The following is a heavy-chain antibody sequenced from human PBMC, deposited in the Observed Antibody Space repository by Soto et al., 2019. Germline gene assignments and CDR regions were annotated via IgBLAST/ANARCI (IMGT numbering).Heavy chain of an antibody. Sequence: QVQLQESGPGLVKASRTLSLTCTVSGASISGSDHYWSWVRQPPGKGLEWIGHLSYTGNSFNPYYNPSLQSRLTMSLDTSKNQFSLKMTSVTAADTAVYFCARSGRSLLDYWGQGALVSVSS. J-gene: IGHJ4*02. CDR3: ARSGRSLLDY. V-gene: IGHV4-30-4*01. CDR1: GASISGSDHY. CDR2: LSYTGNSFNP. D-gene: IGHD1-26*01.